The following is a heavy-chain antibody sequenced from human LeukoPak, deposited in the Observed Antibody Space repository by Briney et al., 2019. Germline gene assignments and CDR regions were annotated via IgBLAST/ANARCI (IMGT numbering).Heavy chain of an antibody. CDR3: ARALLYYYGSGLAEYFQH. D-gene: IGHD3-10*01. Sequence: SETLSLTCAVSGGSISSGGYSWSWIRQPPGKGLEWIGYIYHSGSTYYNPSLKGRVTISVDRSKNQFSLKLSSVTAADTAVYYCARALLYYYGSGLAEYFQHWGQGTLVTVSS. J-gene: IGHJ1*01. V-gene: IGHV4-30-2*01. CDR1: GGSISSGGYS. CDR2: IYHSGST.